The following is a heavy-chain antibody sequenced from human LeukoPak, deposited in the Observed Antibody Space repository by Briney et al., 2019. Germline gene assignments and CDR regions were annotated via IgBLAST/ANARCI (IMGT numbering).Heavy chain of an antibody. CDR3: AKDKGREGDY. CDR2: ISADGIDK. CDR1: GFPFSNYG. V-gene: IGHV3-30*18. J-gene: IGHJ4*02. Sequence: GGSLRLSCAASGFPFSNYGMHWVRQAPGKGLEGVAVISADGIDKYYADSVKGRFTISRDNSKNTLYLQMSSLRPEDTAVYYCAKDKGREGDYWGQGNLVTVSS.